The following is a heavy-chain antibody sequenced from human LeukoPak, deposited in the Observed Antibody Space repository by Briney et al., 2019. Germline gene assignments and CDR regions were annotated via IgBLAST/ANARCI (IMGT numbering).Heavy chain of an antibody. V-gene: IGHV3-30*04. CDR3: ASLYDSSGYYYFDY. D-gene: IGHD3-22*01. CDR2: ISYDGSNK. CDR1: GFTFSSYA. Sequence: GGSLRLSCVASGFTFSSYAMHWVRQAPGKGLEWVAVISYDGSNKYYADSVKGRFTISRDNSKNTLYLQMNSLRAEDTAVYYCASLYDSSGYYYFDYWGQGTLVTVSS. J-gene: IGHJ4*02.